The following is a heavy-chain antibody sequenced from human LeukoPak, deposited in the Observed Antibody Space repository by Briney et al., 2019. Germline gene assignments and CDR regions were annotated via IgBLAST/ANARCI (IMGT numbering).Heavy chain of an antibody. J-gene: IGHJ6*03. CDR1: GGTFSSYA. CDR2: IIPIFGTA. CDR3: ARDRRFLETDYYYYYMDV. D-gene: IGHD3-3*01. Sequence: SVKVSCKASGGTFSSYAISWVRQAPGQGLERMGGIIPIFGTANYAQKFQGRVTITTDESTSTAYMELSSLRSEDTAVYYCARDRRFLETDYYYYYMDVWGKGTTVTVSS. V-gene: IGHV1-69*05.